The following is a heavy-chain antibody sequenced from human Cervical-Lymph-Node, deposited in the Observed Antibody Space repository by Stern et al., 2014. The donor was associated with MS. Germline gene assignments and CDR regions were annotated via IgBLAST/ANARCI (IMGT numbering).Heavy chain of an antibody. J-gene: IGHJ4*02. D-gene: IGHD6-13*01. CDR3: AKKVGSSSWYLPHFDY. CDR1: GFTFSSYA. Sequence: EVQPVESGGGLVQPGGSLRLSCAASGFTFSSYAMNWVRQAPGKGLEWVSIISAGGGTTYYADSVKGRFAISRDNSKNTLYLQMNSLRAEDTAVYYCAKKVGSSSWYLPHFDYWGQGTLVTVSS. V-gene: IGHV3-23*04. CDR2: ISAGGGTT.